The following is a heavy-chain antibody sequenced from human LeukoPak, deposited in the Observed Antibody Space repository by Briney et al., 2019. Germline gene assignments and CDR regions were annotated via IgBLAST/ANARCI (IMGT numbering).Heavy chain of an antibody. J-gene: IGHJ4*02. V-gene: IGHV1-46*01. Sequence: ASVKVSCKASGYTFTSYYMHWVRQAPGQGLEWMGIINPSGGSTSYAQKFQGRVTMTRDTSTSTVYMELSSLRSEDTAVYYCARDQGGSYSGVSFDYWGQGTLVTVPS. D-gene: IGHD1-26*01. CDR1: GYTFTSYY. CDR3: ARDQGGSYSGVSFDY. CDR2: INPSGGST.